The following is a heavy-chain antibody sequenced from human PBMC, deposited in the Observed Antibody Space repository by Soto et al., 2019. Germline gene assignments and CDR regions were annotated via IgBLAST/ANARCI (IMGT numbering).Heavy chain of an antibody. V-gene: IGHV6-1*01. CDR2: TYFRSKWYN. Sequence: SQTISLICAISGDGIPSNAASWNWIRQSPSRGLEWLGRTYFRSKWYNDYAFSVKSRIIINPDTSNNQFSLQLNSVTPEDTAVYFCAKGDNLGPKTGYAFDPWGQG. CDR1: GDGIPSNAAS. D-gene: IGHD5-12*01. CDR3: AKGDNLGPKTGYAFDP. J-gene: IGHJ5*02.